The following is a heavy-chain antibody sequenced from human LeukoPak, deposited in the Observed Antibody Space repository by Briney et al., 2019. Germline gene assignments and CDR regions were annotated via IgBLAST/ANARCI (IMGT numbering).Heavy chain of an antibody. CDR2: ISYDGSNK. V-gene: IGHV3-30-3*01. CDR1: GFTFSSYA. D-gene: IGHD1-26*01. CDR3: AKGKSGQYYYGMDV. Sequence: SLRLSCAASGFTFSSYAMHWVRQAPGKGLEWVAVISYDGSNKYYADSVKGRFTISRDNSKNTLYLQMNSLRAEDTAIYYCAKGKSGQYYYGMDVWGQGTMVTVSS. J-gene: IGHJ6*02.